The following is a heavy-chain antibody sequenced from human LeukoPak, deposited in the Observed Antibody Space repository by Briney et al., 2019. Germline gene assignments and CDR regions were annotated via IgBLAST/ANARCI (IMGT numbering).Heavy chain of an antibody. CDR3: ATRYFDWLLWYDAFDI. V-gene: IGHV4-34*01. Sequence: SETLSLTCAVYGGSFSGYYWSWIRQPPGKRLEWIGEINHSGSTNYNPSLKSRVTISVDTSKNQFSLKLSSVTAADTAVYYCATRYFDWLLWYDAFDIWGQGTMVTVSS. D-gene: IGHD3-9*01. J-gene: IGHJ3*02. CDR2: INHSGST. CDR1: GGSFSGYY.